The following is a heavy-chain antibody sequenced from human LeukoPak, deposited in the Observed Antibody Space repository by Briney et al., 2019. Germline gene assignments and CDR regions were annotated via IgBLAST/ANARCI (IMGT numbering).Heavy chain of an antibody. D-gene: IGHD6-6*01. CDR3: ARDFQLATPYYYAMDV. J-gene: IGHJ6*02. V-gene: IGHV4-34*01. CDR1: GFTVSSNY. Sequence: GSLRLSCAASGFTVSSNYMSWVRQPPGKGLEWIGEINHSGSTNYNPSLKSRVTISANTSKKRFSLKLSSVTAADTAAYYCARDFQLATPYYYAMDVWGQGATVTVSS. CDR2: INHSGST.